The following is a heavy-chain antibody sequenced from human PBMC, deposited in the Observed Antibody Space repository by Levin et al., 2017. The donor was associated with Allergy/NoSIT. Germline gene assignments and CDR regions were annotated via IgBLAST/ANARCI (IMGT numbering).Heavy chain of an antibody. CDR2: VYSNGST. D-gene: IGHD3-22*01. V-gene: IGHV4-59*08. CDR3: ARRDNIGYYVY. J-gene: IGHJ4*02. CDR1: GGSISNYY. Sequence: SETLSLTCTVSGGSISNYYWSWIRQPPGKGLEWIGYVYSNGSTNYNPSLKSRVTISVDTSKNQLSLRLSSVTAADTAVYYCARRDNIGYYVYWGQGTLVTVSS.